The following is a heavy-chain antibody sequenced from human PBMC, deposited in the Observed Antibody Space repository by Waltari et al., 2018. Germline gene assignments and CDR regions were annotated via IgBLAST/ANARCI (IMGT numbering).Heavy chain of an antibody. J-gene: IGHJ4*02. CDR3: ARAADYYDSSGYGGRVSLDY. CDR1: GYTFTSYA. CDR2: INAGNGNT. Sequence: QVQLVQSGADVKKPGASVKVSCKASGYTFTSYAMHWVRQAPGQRLEWMGWINAGNGNTKYSQKFQGRVTITRDTSASTAYMELSSLRSEDTAVYYCARAADYYDSSGYGGRVSLDYWGQGTLVTVSS. V-gene: IGHV1-3*01. D-gene: IGHD3-22*01.